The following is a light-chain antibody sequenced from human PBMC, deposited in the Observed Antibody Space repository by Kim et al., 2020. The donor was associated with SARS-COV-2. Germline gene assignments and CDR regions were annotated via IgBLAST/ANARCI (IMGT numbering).Light chain of an antibody. Sequence: SPGERATLSCRASQSVSSGSLAWYQQKPGQAPRLLIYDASTRAAGIPDRFSGSGSGTDFTLTISRLEPEDFAVYYCQQYASSRRTFGQGTKVDIK. CDR2: DAS. CDR3: QQYASSRRT. V-gene: IGKV3-20*01. J-gene: IGKJ1*01. CDR1: QSVSSGS.